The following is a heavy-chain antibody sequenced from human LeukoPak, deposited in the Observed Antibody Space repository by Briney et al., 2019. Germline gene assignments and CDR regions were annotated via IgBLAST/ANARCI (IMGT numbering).Heavy chain of an antibody. V-gene: IGHV3-23*01. CDR2: ISGSGGDT. Sequence: PGGSLRLSCAASGFTFSSYAMTWVRQAPGKGLEWVSGISGSGGDTYNADSVKGRSTISRDNSKNTLYLQMNSLRAEDTAVYYCAKGGGLYDILTSYYYYGMDVWGQGTTVTVSS. CDR3: AKGGGLYDILTSYYYYGMDV. CDR1: GFTFSSYA. J-gene: IGHJ6*02. D-gene: IGHD3-9*01.